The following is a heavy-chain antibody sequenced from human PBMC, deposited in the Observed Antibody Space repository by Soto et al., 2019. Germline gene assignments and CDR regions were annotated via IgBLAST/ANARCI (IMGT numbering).Heavy chain of an antibody. V-gene: IGHV4-39*01. Sequence: QLQLQESGPGLVKPSETLSLTCTVSGGSISSSSYYWGWIRQPPGKGLEWIGSIYYSVITYYNPSLKSRVTISVDTSKNQFSLKLSSVTAADTAVYYCARGCRDSSSSWYFDLWGRGTLVTVSS. J-gene: IGHJ2*01. CDR2: IYYSVIT. D-gene: IGHD6-6*01. CDR3: ARGCRDSSSSWYFDL. CDR1: GGSISSSSYY.